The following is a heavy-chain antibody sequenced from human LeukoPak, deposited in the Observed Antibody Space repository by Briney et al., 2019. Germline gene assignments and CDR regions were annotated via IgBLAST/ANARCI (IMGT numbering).Heavy chain of an antibody. CDR3: ATVRRGSSGWYADV. V-gene: IGHV3-33*01. J-gene: IGHJ6*02. CDR2: IWYDGSKQ. D-gene: IGHD6-19*01. CDR1: GFTFRNYG. Sequence: GGSLRLSCVASGFTFRNYGMHWVRQAPGKGLEWVAVIWYDGSKQNYADSMKGRFTISRDNSKSTLYLQMNSLRAEDTAVYYCATVRRGSSGWYADVWSQGTTVSVSS.